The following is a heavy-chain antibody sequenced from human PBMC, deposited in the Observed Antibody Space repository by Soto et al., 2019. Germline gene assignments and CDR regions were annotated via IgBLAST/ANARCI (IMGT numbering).Heavy chain of an antibody. V-gene: IGHV3-23*01. D-gene: IGHD6-13*01. CDR3: ATDLVSSSWVSWCNY. CDR1: GFTFSSYA. J-gene: IGHJ4*02. CDR2: ISGSGANT. Sequence: EVQLLESGGGLVQPGGSLRLSCAGSGFTFSSYAMSWVRQAPGKGLEWVSTISGSGANTYYADSVKGRFTISRDNSKNTLYLQMNSLRAEDTAVYYCATDLVSSSWVSWCNYWGQGTLVTVSS.